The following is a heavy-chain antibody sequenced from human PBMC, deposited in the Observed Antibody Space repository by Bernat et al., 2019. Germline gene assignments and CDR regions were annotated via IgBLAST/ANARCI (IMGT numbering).Heavy chain of an antibody. J-gene: IGHJ3*02. V-gene: IGHV3-48*03. CDR3: VRGGYCSGGICYSFNAFDI. CDR1: GFTFRNHE. Sequence: EEQLVESGVGLVQPGGSLRLSCAASGFTFRNHEMNWVRQAPGKVLEWISYIRSSGSSIYYAESVKGRFTISRDDAKTSLYLEMNNLKADDTAVYYCVRGGYCSGGICYSFNAFDIWGQGTMVTVSS. D-gene: IGHD2-15*01. CDR2: IRSSGSSI.